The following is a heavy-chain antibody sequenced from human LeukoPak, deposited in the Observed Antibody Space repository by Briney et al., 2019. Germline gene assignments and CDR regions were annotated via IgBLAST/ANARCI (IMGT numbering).Heavy chain of an antibody. CDR3: ARDVDTAYYFDY. CDR2: INPNSGGT. CDR1: GYTFTGYY. J-gene: IGHJ4*02. Sequence: ASVKVSCKASGYTFTGYYMHWVRQAPGQGLEWMGWINPNSGGTNYAQKFQGRVTMTRDTSISTAYMELRSLRSDDTAVYYCARDVDTAYYFDYWGQGTLVTVSS. D-gene: IGHD5-18*01. V-gene: IGHV1-2*02.